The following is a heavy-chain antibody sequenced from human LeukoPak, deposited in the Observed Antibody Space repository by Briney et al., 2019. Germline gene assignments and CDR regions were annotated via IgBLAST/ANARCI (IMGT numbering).Heavy chain of an antibody. J-gene: IGHJ4*02. CDR1: GGSFSGYY. V-gene: IGHV4-34*01. Sequence: PSETLSLTCAVYGGSFSGYYCSWMRQPPGKGLEWIGEINHSGSTNYNPSLKSRVTISVDTSKSQFSLKLSSVTASDTAVYYCASGGWYRGYWGQGTLVTVSS. CDR2: INHSGST. D-gene: IGHD2-15*01. CDR3: ASGGWYRGY.